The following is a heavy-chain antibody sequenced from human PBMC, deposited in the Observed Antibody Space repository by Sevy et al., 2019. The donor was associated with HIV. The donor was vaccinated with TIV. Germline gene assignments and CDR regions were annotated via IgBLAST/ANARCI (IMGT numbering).Heavy chain of an antibody. Sequence: GGSLRLSCAASGFTFSTYDMHWVRQVAGEGLEWVSGIGTLLDTYYAASVKGRFTISRDNAENAVYLQMNSLRVEDTAVYYCARGPSGAAAGRFDSWGQGTLVTVSS. J-gene: IGHJ4*02. V-gene: IGHV3-13*01. CDR3: ARGPSGAAAGRFDS. CDR1: GFTFSTYD. CDR2: IGTLLDT. D-gene: IGHD6-13*01.